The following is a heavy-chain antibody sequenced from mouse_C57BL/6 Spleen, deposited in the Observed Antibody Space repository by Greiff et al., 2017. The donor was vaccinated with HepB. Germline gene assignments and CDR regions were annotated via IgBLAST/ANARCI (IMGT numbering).Heavy chain of an antibody. CDR2: INPNNGGT. J-gene: IGHJ3*01. D-gene: IGHD2-2*01. Sequence: VQLQQSGPELVKPGASVKISCKASGYTFTDYYMNWVKQSHGKSLEWIGDINPNNGGTSYNQKFKGKATLTVDKSSSTAYMELRSLTSEDSAVYYCAIYGYSSFAYWGQGTLVTVSA. CDR1: GYTFTDYY. CDR3: AIYGYSSFAY. V-gene: IGHV1-26*01.